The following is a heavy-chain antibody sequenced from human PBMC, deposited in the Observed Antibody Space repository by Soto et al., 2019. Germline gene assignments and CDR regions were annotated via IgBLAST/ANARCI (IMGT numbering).Heavy chain of an antibody. D-gene: IGHD4-17*01. CDR2: INAGNGNT. Sequence: GTSAKVCWKASGYTFASYAMHWVRQAPGQRLEWMGWINAGNGNTKYSQKFQGRVTITRDTSASTAYMELSSLRSEDTAVYYCAKGYGGYFHWFDPWGQGTLVTVSS. J-gene: IGHJ5*02. V-gene: IGHV1-3*01. CDR3: AKGYGGYFHWFDP. CDR1: GYTFASYA.